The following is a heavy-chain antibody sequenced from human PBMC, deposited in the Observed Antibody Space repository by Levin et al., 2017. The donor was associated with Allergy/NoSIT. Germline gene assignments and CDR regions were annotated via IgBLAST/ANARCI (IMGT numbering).Heavy chain of an antibody. CDR1: GFSFRGSG. CDR3: AKLIYCSNTICYDDAFDI. J-gene: IGHJ3*02. CDR2: ISYDGNNK. V-gene: IGHV3-30*18. D-gene: IGHD2-2*01. Sequence: LSLTCAASGFSFRGSGMYWVRQAPGKGLEWVTTISYDGNNKYYADSVKGRFTISKDSPKNTLYLQMNSLRAEDTAVYYCAKLIYCSNTICYDDAFDIWGQGTMVTVSS.